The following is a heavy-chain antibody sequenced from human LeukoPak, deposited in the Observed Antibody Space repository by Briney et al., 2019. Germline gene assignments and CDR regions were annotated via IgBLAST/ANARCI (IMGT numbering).Heavy chain of an antibody. Sequence: GGPLRLSCAASGFIFSSYAMSWVRQAPGKGLEWVSHISASGGTIYYADSVKGRFTISRDNSKNTLYLQMNSLRAEDTALYYCAKQHGNFDSWGQGTLVTVSS. D-gene: IGHD1-26*01. CDR1: GFIFSSYA. CDR2: ISASGGTI. J-gene: IGHJ4*02. CDR3: AKQHGNFDS. V-gene: IGHV3-23*01.